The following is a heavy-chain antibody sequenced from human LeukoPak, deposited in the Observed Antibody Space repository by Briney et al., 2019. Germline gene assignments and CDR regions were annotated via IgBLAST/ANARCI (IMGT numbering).Heavy chain of an antibody. CDR3: ARGIAVAGNWFDP. D-gene: IGHD6-19*01. V-gene: IGHV4-34*01. Sequence: SETLSLTCGVYGGSFSGYYWSWIRQPPGKGLEWIGEITHSGSTNYNPSLKSRVTMSVDTSKNQFSLKLSSVTAADTAVYYCARGIAVAGNWFDPWGQGTLVTVSS. CDR2: ITHSGST. J-gene: IGHJ5*02. CDR1: GGSFSGYY.